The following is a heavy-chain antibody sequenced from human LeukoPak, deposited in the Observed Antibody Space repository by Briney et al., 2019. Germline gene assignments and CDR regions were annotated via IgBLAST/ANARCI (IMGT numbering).Heavy chain of an antibody. D-gene: IGHD6-13*01. V-gene: IGHV4-59*08. CDR2: IYYSGTT. CDR1: GGSISSYY. J-gene: IGHJ4*02. Sequence: SETLSLTCTVSGGSISSYYWSWIRQPPGKGLEWIGYIYYSGTTNYNPSLKSRVTISVDTSKNQFSLKLSSVTAADTAVYYCARHASPSSWVDYWGRGTLVTVSS. CDR3: ARHASPSSWVDY.